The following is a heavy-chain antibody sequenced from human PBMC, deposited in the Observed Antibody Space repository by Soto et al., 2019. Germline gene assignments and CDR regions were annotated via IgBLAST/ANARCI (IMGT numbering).Heavy chain of an antibody. CDR2: IYHSGST. V-gene: IGHV4-38-2*01. J-gene: IGHJ5*02. D-gene: IGHD3-3*01. CDR3: ARVFSSIEVEWLLPYNSFNP. Sequence: PSETLSLTCAVSGYSISSGYNWGWIRQPPGKGLEWNGSIYHSGSTYYNPSLKSRVTISVDTSKNQFSLKLSSVTAADTAVYYCARVFSSIEVEWLLPYNSFNPWGQGTLVTVSS. CDR1: GYSISSGYN.